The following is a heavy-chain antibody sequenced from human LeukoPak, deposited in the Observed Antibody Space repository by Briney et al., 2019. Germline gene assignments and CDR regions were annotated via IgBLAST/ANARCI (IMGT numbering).Heavy chain of an antibody. CDR1: GGSVSGGNYY. CDR2: IYYSGST. Sequence: SETLSLTCTVSGGSVSGGNYYWSWIRQPPGTGLEWIGYIYYSGSTNYNPSLKSRVSMSVDTSQNQFSLKLSSVTAADTAVYYCARSSRRYCGGGGCFGYWGQGTLVTVSS. V-gene: IGHV4-61*01. CDR3: ARSSRRYCGGGGCFGY. D-gene: IGHD2-15*01. J-gene: IGHJ4*03.